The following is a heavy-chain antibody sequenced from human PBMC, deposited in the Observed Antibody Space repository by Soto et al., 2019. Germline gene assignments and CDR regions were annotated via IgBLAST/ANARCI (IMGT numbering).Heavy chain of an antibody. J-gene: IGHJ4*02. CDR1: GGSLSGYS. Sequence: SETLSLTFAVYGGSLSGYSWSWIRQPPGKGLEWIGEINHSGSTNYNPSLKSRFTISVDTSKNQFSLKLSSVTAADTAAYYCAREHGTYYYGSGSYIPPYYFDHWGQGTLVTVS. D-gene: IGHD3-10*01. V-gene: IGHV4-34*01. CDR2: INHSGST. CDR3: AREHGTYYYGSGSYIPPYYFDH.